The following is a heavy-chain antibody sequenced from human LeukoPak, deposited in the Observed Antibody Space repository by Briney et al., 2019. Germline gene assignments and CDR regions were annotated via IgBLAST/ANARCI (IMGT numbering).Heavy chain of an antibody. D-gene: IGHD2-15*01. CDR1: GGSISSYY. J-gene: IGHJ3*02. V-gene: IGHV4-59*01. CDR3: ARDPSGTYCSGGSCHNLDAFDI. Sequence: SETLSLTCTVSGGSISSYYWSWIRQPPGKGLEWIGYIYYSGSTNYNPSLKSRVTISVDTSKNQFSLKLSSVTAADTAVYYCARDPSGTYCSGGSCHNLDAFDIWGQGTMVTVSS. CDR2: IYYSGST.